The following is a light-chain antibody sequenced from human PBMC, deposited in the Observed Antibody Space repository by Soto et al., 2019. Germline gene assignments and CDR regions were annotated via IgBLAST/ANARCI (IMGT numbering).Light chain of an antibody. Sequence: DIQMTQSPSSLSASVGDRVTITCQASQDIINSLNWYQHKPGKAPNLLIYLASNLETGVPSRFSGGGSGTDFTFTSSSLQPEDIATYYCQQFDDLPLTFGGGTKVEI. CDR3: QQFDDLPLT. CDR2: LAS. J-gene: IGKJ4*01. CDR1: QDIINS. V-gene: IGKV1-33*01.